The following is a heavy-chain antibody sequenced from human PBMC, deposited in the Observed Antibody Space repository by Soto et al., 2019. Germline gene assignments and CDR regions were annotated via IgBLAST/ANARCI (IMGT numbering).Heavy chain of an antibody. CDR3: ARDGIGSDFWSGYYKASRYYYYGMDV. CDR1: GGIFSSYA. J-gene: IGHJ6*02. D-gene: IGHD3-3*01. V-gene: IGHV1-69*06. Sequence: SVKVSCKASGGIFSSYAISWVRQAPGQGLEWMGGIIPIFGTANYAQKFQGRVTITADKSTSTAYMELSSLRSEDTAVYYCARDGIGSDFWSGYYKASRYYYYGMDVWGQGTTVTVSS. CDR2: IIPIFGTA.